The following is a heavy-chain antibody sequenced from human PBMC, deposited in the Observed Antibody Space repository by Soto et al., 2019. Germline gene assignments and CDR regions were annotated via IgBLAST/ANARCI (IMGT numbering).Heavy chain of an antibody. V-gene: IGHV4-39*01. Sequence: QLQLQESGPGLVKPSETLSLTCTVSGGSISSSSYYWGWIRQPPGKGLEWIGSIYYSGSTYYNPSLKSRVTISVDTSKNQFSLKLSSLTAADTAVYYCARHRGDYSRHFDPWGQGTLVTVSS. CDR3: ARHRGDYSRHFDP. CDR2: IYYSGST. D-gene: IGHD4-17*01. CDR1: GGSISSSSYY. J-gene: IGHJ5*02.